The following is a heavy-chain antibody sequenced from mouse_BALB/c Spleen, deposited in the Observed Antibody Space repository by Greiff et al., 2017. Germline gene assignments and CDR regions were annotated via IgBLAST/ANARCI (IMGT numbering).Heavy chain of an antibody. V-gene: IGHV1-9*01. CDR3: ARRGSSYPYYYAMDY. Sequence: VQLQQSGAELMKPGASVKISCKATGYTFSSYWIEWVKQRPGHGLEWIGEILPGSGSTNYNEKFKGKATFTADTSSNTAYMQLSSLTSEDSAVYYCARRGSSYPYYYAMDYWGQGTSVTVSS. CDR2: ILPGSGST. J-gene: IGHJ4*01. CDR1: GYTFSSYW. D-gene: IGHD1-1*01.